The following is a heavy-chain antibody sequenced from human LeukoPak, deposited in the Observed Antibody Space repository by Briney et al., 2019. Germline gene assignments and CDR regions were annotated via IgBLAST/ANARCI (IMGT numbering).Heavy chain of an antibody. CDR3: VRDQVIHRRGFDY. V-gene: IGHV4-61*02. Sequence: SQTLSLTCTVSGGSISSGSHYWSWIRQPAGKGLEWIGRIYTSGSTKYNPSLKSRVTISVDTSKNQFSLKLSSVTAADTAVYYCVRDQVIHRRGFDYWGQGTLVTVSS. J-gene: IGHJ4*02. CDR2: IYTSGST. D-gene: IGHD3-22*01. CDR1: GGSISSGSHY.